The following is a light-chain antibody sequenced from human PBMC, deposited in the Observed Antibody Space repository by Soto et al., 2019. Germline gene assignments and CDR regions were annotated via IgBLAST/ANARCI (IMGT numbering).Light chain of an antibody. J-gene: IGKJ1*01. CDR3: QQYKSYSSWT. Sequence: DIQMTQSPSTLSASVGDRVTITCRASQSISSWLAWYQQKPGKDPKLLIYKASSLESGVPSRFSGSGSGTEFTLTISSLQPDDFATYYCQQYKSYSSWTFGQGTKVEIK. V-gene: IGKV1-5*03. CDR2: KAS. CDR1: QSISSW.